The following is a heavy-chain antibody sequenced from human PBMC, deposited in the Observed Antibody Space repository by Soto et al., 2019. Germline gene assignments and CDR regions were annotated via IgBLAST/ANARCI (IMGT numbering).Heavy chain of an antibody. J-gene: IGHJ5*02. Sequence: AVPLSLACTVAGGGISISSYYWGWIHQTPGKGLEWIGSIYYSGSTYYNPSLKSRVTISVDTSKTQFSLKLSSVTAADTAVYYCARPRHSSWWGWFDPWGQGTLVTVSS. CDR1: GGGISISSYY. D-gene: IGHD2-8*02. V-gene: IGHV4-39*01. CDR3: ARPRHSSWWGWFDP. CDR2: IYYSGST.